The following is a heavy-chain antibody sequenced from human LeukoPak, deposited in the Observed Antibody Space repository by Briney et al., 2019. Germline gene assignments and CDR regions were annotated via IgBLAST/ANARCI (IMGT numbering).Heavy chain of an antibody. CDR1: GGTFSSYA. CDR3: ATHSSGYYHIFDY. Sequence: SVKVSCKASGGTFSSYAIGWVRQAPGQGLEWMGGIIPIFGTANYAQKFQGRVTITADESTSTAYMELSSLRSEDTAVYYCATHSSGYYHIFDYWGQGTLVTVSS. D-gene: IGHD3-22*01. V-gene: IGHV1-69*13. J-gene: IGHJ4*02. CDR2: IIPIFGTA.